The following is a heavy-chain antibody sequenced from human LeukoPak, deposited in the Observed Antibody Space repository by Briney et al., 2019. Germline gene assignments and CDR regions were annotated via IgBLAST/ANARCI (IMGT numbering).Heavy chain of an antibody. J-gene: IGHJ4*02. D-gene: IGHD3-10*01. CDR2: INYDGTST. Sequence: GGSLRLSCAASGFTFSSYWMHWARQAPGKGLVWVSRINYDGTSTNYADSVKGRFTISRDNAKNSLYLQMNSLRAEDTAVYYCARRVRGEVRGVTADYWGQGTLVTVSS. V-gene: IGHV3-74*01. CDR1: GFTFSSYW. CDR3: ARRVRGEVRGVTADY.